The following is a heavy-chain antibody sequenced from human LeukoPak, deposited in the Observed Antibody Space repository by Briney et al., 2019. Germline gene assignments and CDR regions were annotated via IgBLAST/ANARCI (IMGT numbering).Heavy chain of an antibody. Sequence: GGSLRLSCSASEFTLRSYAMGWVRQAPGKGLEWVSGISGTAGTTYYADSVKGRFTISRDDSKSTLHLQMNSLRAEDTAVYYCAKVPNYYDTTTFYGWGQGTLVTVSS. J-gene: IGHJ4*02. CDR1: EFTLRSYA. CDR2: ISGTAGTT. D-gene: IGHD2/OR15-2a*01. CDR3: AKVPNYYDTTTFYG. V-gene: IGHV3-23*01.